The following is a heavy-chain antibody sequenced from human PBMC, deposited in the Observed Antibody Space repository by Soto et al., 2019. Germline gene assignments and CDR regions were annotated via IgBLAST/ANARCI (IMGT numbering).Heavy chain of an antibody. D-gene: IGHD2-2*02. Sequence: ASVKVSCKASGYTFTGYYMHWVRQAPGQGLEWMGWINPNSGGTNYAQKFQGWVTMTRDTSISTAYMELSRLGSDDTAVYYCARDLRREGYCSSTSCYRELGYWGQGTLVTVS. CDR1: GYTFTGYY. CDR3: ARDLRREGYCSSTSCYRELGY. J-gene: IGHJ4*02. CDR2: INPNSGGT. V-gene: IGHV1-2*04.